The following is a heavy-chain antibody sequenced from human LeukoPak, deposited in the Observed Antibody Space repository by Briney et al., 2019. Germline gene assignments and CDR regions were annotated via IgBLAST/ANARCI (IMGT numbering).Heavy chain of an antibody. D-gene: IGHD4-17*01. Sequence: GSLRLSCAASGFTFSSFWMSWVRQAPGKGLEWVSAITSGGDKTYYGDSVKGRFTISRDNSKNTLSLQMNSLRPEDTAVYYCAKDRLGVTTSDASDIWGQGTMVTVSS. CDR2: ITSGGDKT. J-gene: IGHJ3*02. CDR3: AKDRLGVTTSDASDI. CDR1: GFTFSSFW. V-gene: IGHV3-23*01.